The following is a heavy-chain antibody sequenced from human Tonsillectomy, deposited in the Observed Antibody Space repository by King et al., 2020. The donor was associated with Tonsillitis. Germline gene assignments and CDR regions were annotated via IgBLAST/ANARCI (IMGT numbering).Heavy chain of an antibody. Sequence: VQLVESGGGLVQPGRSLRLSCAVSGFTFRSYWMHWVRQAPGKGLVWVSRINSDGSSTSYADSVKGRFTISRGNAKNTLYLQMNSLRVEDTAVYYCARELAYYYSSGSVPRMNWFDPWGQGTLVTVSS. CDR1: GFTFRSYW. D-gene: IGHD3-10*01. CDR2: INSDGSST. CDR3: ARELAYYYSSGSVPRMNWFDP. J-gene: IGHJ5*02. V-gene: IGHV3-74*01.